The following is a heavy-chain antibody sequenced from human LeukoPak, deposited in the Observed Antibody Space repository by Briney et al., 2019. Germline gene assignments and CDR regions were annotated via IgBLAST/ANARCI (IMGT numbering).Heavy chain of an antibody. D-gene: IGHD1-26*01. CDR2: ISASGVTT. J-gene: IGHJ4*02. CDR3: AKGFGTYFYA. Sequence: GGSLRLSCAASGFTFTSYAMSWVRQAPGKGLEWVSAISASGVTTYYADSVKGRFTISRDNSRDTLYLQMNSLRAEDTAIYYCAKGFGTYFYAWGQGTLVTVSS. V-gene: IGHV3-23*01. CDR1: GFTFTSYA.